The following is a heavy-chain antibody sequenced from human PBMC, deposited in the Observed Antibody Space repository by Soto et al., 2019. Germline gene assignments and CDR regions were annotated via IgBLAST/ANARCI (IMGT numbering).Heavy chain of an antibody. V-gene: IGHV3-23*01. CDR3: ATKATTSGYYPFDH. Sequence: PGGSLLLSCVASVFTFSSYVMSWVRQAPGKGLDWVSTISAGSNTYYADSVKGRFTISRDNSKDTLYLQMNSLRVEDTAIYFCATKATTSGYYPFDHWGQGTLVTVSS. J-gene: IGHJ4*02. D-gene: IGHD3-22*01. CDR1: VFTFSSYV. CDR2: ISAGSNT.